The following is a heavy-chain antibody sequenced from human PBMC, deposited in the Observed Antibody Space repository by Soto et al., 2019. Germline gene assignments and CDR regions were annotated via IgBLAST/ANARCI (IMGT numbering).Heavy chain of an antibody. CDR3: AREDSIVIPAVSDF. Sequence: GGSLRLSCTVSGFAFSNYGINWVRQAPGKGLEWVSSISKSDYTYYSDSVKGRFTLSRDNAKNSVSLQMNTLRAEDTAVYYCAREDSIVIPAVSDFWGQGTLVTVSS. J-gene: IGHJ4*02. D-gene: IGHD2-2*01. CDR1: GFAFSNYG. CDR2: ISKSDYT. V-gene: IGHV3-21*01.